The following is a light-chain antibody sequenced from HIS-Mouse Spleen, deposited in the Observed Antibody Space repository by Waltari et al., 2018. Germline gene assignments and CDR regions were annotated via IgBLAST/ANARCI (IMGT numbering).Light chain of an antibody. J-gene: IGLJ2*01. CDR3: CSYAGSSTYVV. CDR1: SSDAGRYNL. CDR2: EGS. Sequence: QSALTQPASVSGSPGQSITISCTGTSSDAGRYNLVYGYQQHPGKAPKLMVDEGSKRPSGVSNRFSGSKSGNTASLTISGLQTEDEADYYCCSYAGSSTYVVFGGGTKLTVL. V-gene: IGLV2-23*01.